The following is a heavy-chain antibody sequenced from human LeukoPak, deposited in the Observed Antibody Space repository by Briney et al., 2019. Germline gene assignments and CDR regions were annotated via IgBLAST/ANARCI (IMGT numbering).Heavy chain of an antibody. J-gene: IGHJ5*02. Sequence: SETLSLTCTVSGGSISSGGYYWSWIRQHPGKGLEWIGYIYYSGSTYYNPSLKSRVTISVDTSRNQFSLKLSSVTAADTAVYYCARGVYAMGWFDPWGQGTLVTVSS. CDR3: ARGVYAMGWFDP. V-gene: IGHV4-31*03. CDR1: GGSISSGGYY. D-gene: IGHD2-8*01. CDR2: IYYSGST.